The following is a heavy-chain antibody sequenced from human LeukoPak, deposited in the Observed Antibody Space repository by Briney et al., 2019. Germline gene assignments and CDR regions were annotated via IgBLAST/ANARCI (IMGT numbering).Heavy chain of an antibody. V-gene: IGHV4-34*01. J-gene: IGHJ4*02. Sequence: SETLSLTCAVYGGSFSGYYWSWIRQPPGKGLEWIGEINHSGSTNYNPSLKSRVTISVDTSKNQFSLKLSSVTAADTAVYYCAREQGDYWGQGTLVTVSS. CDR3: AREQGDY. D-gene: IGHD1/OR15-1a*01. CDR2: INHSGST. CDR1: GGSFSGYY.